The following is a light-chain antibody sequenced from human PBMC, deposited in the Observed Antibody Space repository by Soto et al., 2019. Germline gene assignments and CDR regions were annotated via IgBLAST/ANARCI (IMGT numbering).Light chain of an antibody. V-gene: IGLV2-11*01. Sequence: QSALTQPRSVSGSPGQSVTISCTGTSSDVGGYIYVSWYQHHPGKAPKVMIYDVTKRPSGVPDRFSGSKSGNTASLTISGLQAEDEADYYCCSYAGSYTYVFGTGTKVTVL. J-gene: IGLJ1*01. CDR2: DVT. CDR3: CSYAGSYTYV. CDR1: SSDVGGYIY.